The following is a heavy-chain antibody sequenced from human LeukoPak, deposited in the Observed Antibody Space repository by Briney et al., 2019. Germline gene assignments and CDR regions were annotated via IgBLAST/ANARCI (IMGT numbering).Heavy chain of an antibody. J-gene: IGHJ6*03. CDR2: IRYDGSNK. D-gene: IGHD3-10*01. V-gene: IGHV3-30*02. CDR1: GFTFGTYG. Sequence: PGGSLRLSCAASGFTFGTYGMHWVRQAPGKGLEWVAFIRYDGSNKYYADSVKGRFTISRDNSKNTLYLQMNSLRAEDTAVYYCAKDLGLPGYMDVWGKGTTVTISS. CDR3: AKDLGLPGYMDV.